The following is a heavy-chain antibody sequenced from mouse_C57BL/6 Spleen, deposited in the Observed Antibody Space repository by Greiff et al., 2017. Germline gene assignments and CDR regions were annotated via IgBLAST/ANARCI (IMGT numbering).Heavy chain of an antibody. CDR2: INPSSVYP. V-gene: IGHV1-7*01. Sequence: QVQLQLSGAELEKPGASVKLSCQASGYTITSYWMHWVKQRPGPGLEWIGDINPSSVYPKYNQKFKDKATLTADKSSSTPYMQLSTLTDEDSAVYYGARESYYGMDYWGQRTSVTVSS. CDR1: GYTITSYW. J-gene: IGHJ4*01. CDR3: ARESYYGMDY.